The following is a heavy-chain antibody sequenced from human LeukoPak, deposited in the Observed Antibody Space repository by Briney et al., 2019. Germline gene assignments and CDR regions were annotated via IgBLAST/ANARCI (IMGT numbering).Heavy chain of an antibody. CDR2: IIPSVQRGS. V-gene: IGHV1-46*01. D-gene: IGHD3-10*01. CDR3: ARGRLTMMRGLSSHYYMDV. J-gene: IGHJ6*03. Sequence: GASVKVSCKASGYTFTSYYMHWVRQARGQGLEWLGGIIPSVQRGSEHYAQKFQGRITITADAPRTTIYMELRSLRSEDTGVYYCARGRLTMMRGLSSHYYMDVWGEGTTVTVSS. CDR1: GYTFTSYY.